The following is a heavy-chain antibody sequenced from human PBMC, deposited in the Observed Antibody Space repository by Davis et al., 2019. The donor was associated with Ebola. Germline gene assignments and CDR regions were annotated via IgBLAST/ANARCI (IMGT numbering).Heavy chain of an antibody. CDR2: IYHSGST. CDR1: GGSISSSNW. CDR3: ARNKYSGVAWGGTDV. Sequence: MPGGSLRLSCAVSGGSISSSNWWSWVRQPPGKGLEWIGEIYHSGSTNYNPSLKSRVTISVDTSKNQFSLKLSSVTAADTAVYYCARNKYSGVAWGGTDVWGQGTTVTVSS. D-gene: IGHD3-10*01. V-gene: IGHV4-4*02. J-gene: IGHJ6*02.